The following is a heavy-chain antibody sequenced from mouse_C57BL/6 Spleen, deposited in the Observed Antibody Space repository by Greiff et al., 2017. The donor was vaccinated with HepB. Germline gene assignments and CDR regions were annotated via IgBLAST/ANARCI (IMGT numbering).Heavy chain of an antibody. D-gene: IGHD1-1*01. CDR1: GYTFTSYW. J-gene: IGHJ2*01. CDR2: IDTNSGGT. V-gene: IGHV1-72*01. Sequence: QVQLQQPGAELVKPGASVKLSCKASGYTFTSYWMHWVKQRPGRGLEWIGRIDTNSGGTKYNEKFKSKATLTVDKPSSTAYMQISRLKSEDSAVYDCAKTLNYYGSSTYYFDYWGQGTTLTVSS. CDR3: AKTLNYYGSSTYYFDY.